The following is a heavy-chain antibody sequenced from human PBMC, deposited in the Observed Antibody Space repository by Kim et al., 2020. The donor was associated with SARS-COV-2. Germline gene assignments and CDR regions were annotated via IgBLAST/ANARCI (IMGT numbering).Heavy chain of an antibody. CDR3: ASPGLSDY. D-gene: IGHD2-8*02. V-gene: IGHV4-39*01. Sequence: SETLSLICTVSGGSISSSSYYWGWIRQPPGKGLEWIGSIYYSGSTYYNPSLKSRVTISVDTSKNQFSLKLSSVTAADTAVYYCASPGLSDYWGQGTLVTV. CDR1: GGSISSSSYY. J-gene: IGHJ4*02. CDR2: IYYSGST.